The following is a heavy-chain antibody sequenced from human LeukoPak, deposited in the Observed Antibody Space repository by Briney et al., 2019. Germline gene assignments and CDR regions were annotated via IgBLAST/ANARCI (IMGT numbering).Heavy chain of an antibody. D-gene: IGHD3-9*01. CDR2: ISDSGGST. CDR1: GFTFSNYA. J-gene: IGHJ4*02. CDR3: AKDSELNYDILTGYCPFDY. V-gene: IGHV3-23*01. Sequence: PGGSLRLSCAAFGFTFSNYAMTWVRQAPGKGLEWVSDISDSGGSTYYADSVKGRFTISRDNSKNTLYLQMNSLRAEDTAVYYCAKDSELNYDILTGYCPFDYWGQGTLVTVSS.